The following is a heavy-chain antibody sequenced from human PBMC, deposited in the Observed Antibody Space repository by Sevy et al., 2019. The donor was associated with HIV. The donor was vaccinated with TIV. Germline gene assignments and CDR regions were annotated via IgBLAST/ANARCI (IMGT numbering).Heavy chain of an antibody. CDR1: GDSVSSNSAA. D-gene: IGHD6-19*01. CDR3: ARARIAVAGITAYYYYGMDV. J-gene: IGHJ6*02. CDR2: TYYRSKWYN. Sequence: SQTLSLTCAISGDSVSSNSAAWNWIRQSPSRGLEWLGRTYYRSKWYNDYAVSVKSRITINPDTSKNQFSLQLNSVTPEDTAVYYCARARIAVAGITAYYYYGMDVWGQGTTVTVSS. V-gene: IGHV6-1*01.